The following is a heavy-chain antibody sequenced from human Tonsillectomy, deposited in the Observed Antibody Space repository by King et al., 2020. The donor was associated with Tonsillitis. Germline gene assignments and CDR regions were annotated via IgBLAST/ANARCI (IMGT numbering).Heavy chain of an antibody. J-gene: IGHJ4*02. D-gene: IGHD3-3*01. Sequence: VQLVESGGGLVQPGGSRRLSCAASVFTFSSYALSWVRQAPGKGLWWVAAISGSGGSRYSAASVKGRFTISRDNSKNTLYLQMNSLRAEDTAVYYCAKDPLDFWSGDDYWGQGTLVTVSS. CDR3: AKDPLDFWSGDDY. V-gene: IGHV3-23*04. CDR1: VFTFSSYA. CDR2: ISGSGGSR.